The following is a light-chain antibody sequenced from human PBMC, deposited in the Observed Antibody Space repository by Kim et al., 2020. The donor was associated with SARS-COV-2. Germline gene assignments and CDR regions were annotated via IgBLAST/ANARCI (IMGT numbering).Light chain of an antibody. CDR3: QSSDNNVYV. CDR2: KDT. Sequence: SYELTQPPSVSVSPGQTARITCSGDALPKQYAYWYQQKPGQAPVLVIYKDTERPSGIPARFAGSSSGTTVTLTISGVQAEDEADYYCQSSDNNVYVFGAGTKVTVL. J-gene: IGLJ1*01. CDR1: ALPKQY. V-gene: IGLV3-25*03.